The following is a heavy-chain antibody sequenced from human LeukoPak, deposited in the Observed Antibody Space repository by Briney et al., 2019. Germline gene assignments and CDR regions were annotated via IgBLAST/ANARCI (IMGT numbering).Heavy chain of an antibody. D-gene: IGHD3-22*01. V-gene: IGHV4-59*08. CDR1: GGSISSYY. CDR2: IYYSGST. J-gene: IGHJ4*02. Sequence: SETLSLTCTVSGGSISSYYWSWIRQPPGKGLEWIGYIYYSGSTNYNPSLKSRVTISVDTSKNQFSLKLSSVTAADTAVYYCAGSRPTYYYDSSGSFDYWGQGTLVTVSS. CDR3: AGSRPTYYYDSSGSFDY.